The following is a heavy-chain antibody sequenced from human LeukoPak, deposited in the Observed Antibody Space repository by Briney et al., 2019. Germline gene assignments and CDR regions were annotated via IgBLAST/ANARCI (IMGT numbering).Heavy chain of an antibody. D-gene: IGHD6-13*01. V-gene: IGHV3-66*01. J-gene: IGHJ4*02. CDR3: ARGSYSFDY. CDR1: GFTFRNYA. CDR2: IYSGGST. Sequence: GGSLRLSCAASGFTFRNYAMSWVRQAPGKGLEWVSVIYSGGSTYYADSVKGRFTISRDNSKNTLYLQVNSLRAEDTAVYYCARGSYSFDYWGQGTLVTVSS.